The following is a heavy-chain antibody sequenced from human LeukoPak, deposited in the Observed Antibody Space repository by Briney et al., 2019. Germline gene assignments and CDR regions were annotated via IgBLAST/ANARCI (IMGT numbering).Heavy chain of an antibody. CDR3: ARRGSVGTLGHFDY. Sequence: GGSLRLSCAASGFTFSSYAMSWVRQAPGKGLEWVSGISSNGASTYYVDSVKGRFTISRDNSKNTLFLQMNSLRAEDTAVYYCARRGSVGTLGHFDYWGQGTLVTVSS. CDR1: GFTFSSYA. D-gene: IGHD6-13*01. CDR2: ISSNGAST. V-gene: IGHV3-23*01. J-gene: IGHJ4*02.